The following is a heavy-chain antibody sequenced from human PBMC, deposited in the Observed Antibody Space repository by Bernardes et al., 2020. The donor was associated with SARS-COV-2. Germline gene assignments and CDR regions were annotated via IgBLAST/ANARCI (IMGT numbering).Heavy chain of an antibody. Sequence: SETLTLSCRVSGYSISTNGMNWGRQPRRQGKGLESNIKKDRDGVTYYDPSLKSRVTISADTSKSQFSLKLTSVTSTDTAVYFCARHVYSYDLTVGMAVWGQGSTVTVSS. CDR1: GYSISTNGMN. CDR3: ARHVYSYDLTVGMAV. D-gene: IGHD3-3*01. J-gene: IGHJ6*02. CDR2: KDRDGVT. V-gene: IGHV4-39*01.